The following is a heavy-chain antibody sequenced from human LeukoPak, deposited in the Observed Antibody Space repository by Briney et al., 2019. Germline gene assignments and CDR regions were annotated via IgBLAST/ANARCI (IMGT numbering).Heavy chain of an antibody. V-gene: IGHV3-23*01. CDR1: GFTFSSYA. Sequence: GGSLRLSCAASGFTFSSYAMSWVRQAPGKGLEWVSAISGSGGSTYYADSVKGRFTISRDNSKNTLYLQMNSLRAEDTAVYYCAKGPNLSGFWRYGLDYWGQGTPVTVSA. CDR2: ISGSGGST. D-gene: IGHD5-18*01. J-gene: IGHJ4*02. CDR3: AKGPNLSGFWRYGLDY.